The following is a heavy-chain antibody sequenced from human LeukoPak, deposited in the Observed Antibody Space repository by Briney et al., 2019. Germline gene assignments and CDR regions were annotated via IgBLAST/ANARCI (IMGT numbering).Heavy chain of an antibody. CDR1: GFTFSSSY. D-gene: IGHD3-10*01. CDR2: IKQDGNEK. J-gene: IGHJ4*02. CDR3: ARDPRGSEYSHFDS. V-gene: IGHV3-7*01. Sequence: GGSLRLSCAASGFTFSSSYVSWVRQAPGKGLEWVANIKQDGNEKHYVDSVKGRFTISRDNAKSSLYLLMNSLRAEDTAVYYCARDPRGSEYSHFDSWGQGTQVTVSS.